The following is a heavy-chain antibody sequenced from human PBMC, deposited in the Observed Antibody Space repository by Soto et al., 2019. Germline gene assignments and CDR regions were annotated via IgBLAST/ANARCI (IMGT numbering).Heavy chain of an antibody. D-gene: IGHD3-3*01. CDR3: ARARDYDFWSGYSHTRPQERLPPDMDV. CDR2: INAGNGNT. CDR1: GYTFTSYA. Sequence: ASVKVSCKASGYTFTSYAMHWVRQAPGQRLEWMGWINAGNGNTKYSQKFQGRVTITRDTSASTAYMELSSLRSEDTAVYYCARARDYDFWSGYSHTRPQERLPPDMDVWGKGTTVTVSS. V-gene: IGHV1-3*01. J-gene: IGHJ6*03.